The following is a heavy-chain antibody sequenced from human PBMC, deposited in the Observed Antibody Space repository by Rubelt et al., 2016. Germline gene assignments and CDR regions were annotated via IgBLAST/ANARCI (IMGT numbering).Heavy chain of an antibody. Sequence: QLQLQESGPGLVKPSETLSLTCPVSGGSISRSSYYWGWIRQPPGKGLEWIGSLYYSARTYYNPSLRRRSTISVDMSKNQFSRKLSAVTAADTAVYYCARLPVASGSPDYWGQGTLVTVSS. CDR1: GGSISRSSYY. CDR3: ARLPVASGSPDY. J-gene: IGHJ4*02. CDR2: LYYSART. V-gene: IGHV4-39*01. D-gene: IGHD3-10*01.